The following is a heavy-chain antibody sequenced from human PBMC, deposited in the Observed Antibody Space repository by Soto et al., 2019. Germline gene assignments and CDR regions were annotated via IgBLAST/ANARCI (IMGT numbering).Heavy chain of an antibody. Sequence: AVYGGSFSGYYWSWIRQPPGRGLEWIGEINHSGSTNYNPSLKSRVTISVDTSKNQFSLKLSSVTAADTAVYYCARSDSSSWYPVVDYWGQGTLVTVSS. CDR3: ARSDSSSWYPVVDY. CDR1: GGSFSGYY. D-gene: IGHD6-13*01. J-gene: IGHJ4*02. CDR2: INHSGST. V-gene: IGHV4-34*01.